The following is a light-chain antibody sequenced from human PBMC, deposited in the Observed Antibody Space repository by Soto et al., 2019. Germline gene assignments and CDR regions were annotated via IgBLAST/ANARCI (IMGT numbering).Light chain of an antibody. CDR2: GAS. J-gene: IGKJ1*01. CDR3: QQYASSPRT. Sequence: EIVLTQSPGTLSLSPGERATLFCRASQSFTTSQLAWYQQKPGQAPRVLIFGASNRATGIPDRFSGSGSGTDFTLTISRLEPEDSAVYYCQQYASSPRTFGQGTTVEIK. V-gene: IGKV3-20*01. CDR1: QSFTTSQ.